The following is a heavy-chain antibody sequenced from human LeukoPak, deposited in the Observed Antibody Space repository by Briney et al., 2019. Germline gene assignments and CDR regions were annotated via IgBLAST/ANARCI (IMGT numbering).Heavy chain of an antibody. CDR3: ARGVTIAAAGTSVDY. Sequence: AASVKVSCKASGYTFTSYYMHWVRQAPGQGLEWMGIINPSGGSTSYAQKFQGRVTITADESTSTAYMELSSLRSEDTAVYYCARGVTIAAAGTSVDYWGQGTLVTVSP. V-gene: IGHV1-46*01. CDR2: INPSGGST. D-gene: IGHD6-13*01. CDR1: GYTFTSYY. J-gene: IGHJ4*02.